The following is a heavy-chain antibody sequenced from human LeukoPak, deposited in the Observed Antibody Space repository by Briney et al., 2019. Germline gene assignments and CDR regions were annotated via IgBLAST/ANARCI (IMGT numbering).Heavy chain of an antibody. V-gene: IGHV1-46*01. J-gene: IGHJ6*03. D-gene: IGHD3-10*01. CDR3: ARGLLWFGESYYYYMDV. CDR2: INPSGGST. Sequence: GASVKVSCKASGYTFTSYYIHWVRQAPGQGLEWMGLINPSGGSTNYAQKFQGRVTMTRDTSTSTVYMELSSLRSEDTAVYYCARGLLWFGESYYYYMDVWGKGTTVTVSS. CDR1: GYTFTSYY.